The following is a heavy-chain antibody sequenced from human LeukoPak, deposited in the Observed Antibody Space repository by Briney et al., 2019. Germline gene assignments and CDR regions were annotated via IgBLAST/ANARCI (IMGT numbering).Heavy chain of an antibody. CDR1: GFTFDDYG. CDR2: IKSKTDGGTT. V-gene: IGHV3-15*01. D-gene: IGHD3-22*01. J-gene: IGHJ6*03. CDR3: TTVWYYEALGMDV. Sequence: GGSLRLSCAASGFTFDDYGMSWVRQAPGKGLEWVGRIKSKTDGGTTDYAAPVKGRFTISRDDSKNTLYLQMNSLKTEDTAVYYCTTVWYYEALGMDVWGKGTTVTVSS.